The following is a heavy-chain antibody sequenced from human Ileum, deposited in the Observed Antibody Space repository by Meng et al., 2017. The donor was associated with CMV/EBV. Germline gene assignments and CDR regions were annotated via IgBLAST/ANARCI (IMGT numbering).Heavy chain of an antibody. D-gene: IGHD4-17*01. CDR3: AREENTVNQFEY. J-gene: IGHJ4*02. CDR1: GGSISNYY. V-gene: IGHV4-4*07. CDR2: IYTSGTT. Sequence: LMEPGPGRVKPSGTLPPTCYVSGGSISNYYWSWIRQPAGKGLEWIAHIYTSGTTNYNPSLKSRVTMSVDTSKNQFSLKVTSVTAADTAVYYCAREENTVNQFEYWGQGTLVTVSS.